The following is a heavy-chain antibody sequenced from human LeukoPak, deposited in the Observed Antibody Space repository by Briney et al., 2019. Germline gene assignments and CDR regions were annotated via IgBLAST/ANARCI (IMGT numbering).Heavy chain of an antibody. V-gene: IGHV3-74*01. CDR1: GFTFSVSW. Sequence: GGSLRLSCTASGFTFSVSWMHWVRQAPGKGLVWVSVIKSDGSGTTYADSVKGRFTISRDNSKNTLYLQMNSLRAEDTAVYYCAKVRISKAMVPFDYWGQGTLVTVSS. D-gene: IGHD3-10*01. CDR3: AKVRISKAMVPFDY. J-gene: IGHJ4*02. CDR2: IKSDGSGT.